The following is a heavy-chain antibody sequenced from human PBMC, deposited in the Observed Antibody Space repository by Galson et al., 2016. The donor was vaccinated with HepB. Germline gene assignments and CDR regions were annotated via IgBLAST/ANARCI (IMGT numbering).Heavy chain of an antibody. CDR3: ARVDGDYEYFDY. D-gene: IGHD4-17*01. CDR1: GGSFSGYY. V-gene: IGHV4-34*01. Sequence: LSLTCAVSGGSFSGYYWSWIRQPPGKGLEWIAIIYHTGNTYYNPSLESRVTISVDTSKNQFSLKLNSVTAADTAMYYCARVDGDYEYFDYWGQGTLITVSS. CDR2: IYHTGNT. J-gene: IGHJ4*02.